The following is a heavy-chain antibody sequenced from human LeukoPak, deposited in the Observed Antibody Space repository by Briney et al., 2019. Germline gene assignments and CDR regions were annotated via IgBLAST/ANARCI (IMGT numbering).Heavy chain of an antibody. Sequence: GGSLRLSCAASGFIFADTWMNWVRQAPGKGLEWVGLIRRKTDTGTTDYAAPVKGRFTISRDDSKNTLYLQMNGLKTEDTAVYYCTTQQGSWALNYRGQGVLVTVSS. CDR1: GFIFADTW. CDR2: IRRKTDTGTT. V-gene: IGHV3-15*07. J-gene: IGHJ4*02. CDR3: TTQQGSWALNY. D-gene: IGHD7-27*01.